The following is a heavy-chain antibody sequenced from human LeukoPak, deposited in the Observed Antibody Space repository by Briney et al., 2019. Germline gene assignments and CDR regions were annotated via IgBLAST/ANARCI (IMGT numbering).Heavy chain of an antibody. V-gene: IGHV1-2*02. J-gene: IGHJ4*02. CDR1: GYTFTGFF. Sequence: ASVTVSCRASGYTFTGFFLHWVRQAPGQGFEWIGWINPNSGDTKYAQRFQGRVTTTRDTSISTAYIELSRLRSDDTAVYYCAALLSNAAFDYWGQGTLVAVSS. CDR3: AALLSNAAFDY. D-gene: IGHD6-25*01. CDR2: INPNSGDT.